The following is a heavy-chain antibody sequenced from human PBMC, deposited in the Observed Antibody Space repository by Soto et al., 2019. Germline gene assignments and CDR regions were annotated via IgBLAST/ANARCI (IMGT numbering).Heavy chain of an antibody. Sequence: ASVKVSCKASGYTFTSYDINWVRQATGQGLEWMGWMNPNSGNTGYAQKFQGRVTMTRNTSISTAYMELSSLRSEDTAVYYCARDRAAHPYYYYYGMDVWGQGTTVTVSS. V-gene: IGHV1-8*01. CDR3: ARDRAAHPYYYYYGMDV. CDR1: GYTFTSYD. J-gene: IGHJ6*02. D-gene: IGHD6-6*01. CDR2: MNPNSGNT.